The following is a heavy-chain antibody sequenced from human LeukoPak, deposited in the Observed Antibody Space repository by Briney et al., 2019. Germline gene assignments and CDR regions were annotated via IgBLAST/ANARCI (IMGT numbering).Heavy chain of an antibody. J-gene: IGHJ6*04. Sequence: PGGSLGLSCAASGFTFSSYAMHWVRQAPGKGLEWVALISYDGSHKYYADSVKGRFTISRDNSKNTLYLQMNSLRAEDTAVYYCAELGITMIGGVWGKGTTVTISS. CDR2: ISYDGSHK. CDR3: AELGITMIGGV. V-gene: IGHV3-30*04. CDR1: GFTFSSYA. D-gene: IGHD3-10*02.